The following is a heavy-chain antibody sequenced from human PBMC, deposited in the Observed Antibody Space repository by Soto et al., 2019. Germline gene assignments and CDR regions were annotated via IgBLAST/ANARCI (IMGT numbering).Heavy chain of an antibody. J-gene: IGHJ6*02. Sequence: QVQLVQSGAEVKKPGSSVKVSCKASGGTFSSYAISWVRQAPGQGLEWMGGIIPIFGTANYAQKFQGRVTITADESTSTADMELSSLRSEDTAVYYCAQRDLNCSSTSCLFYYYGMDGWGRGTTVTVSS. D-gene: IGHD2-2*01. CDR3: AQRDLNCSSTSCLFYYYGMDG. CDR2: IIPIFGTA. V-gene: IGHV1-69*01. CDR1: GGTFSSYA.